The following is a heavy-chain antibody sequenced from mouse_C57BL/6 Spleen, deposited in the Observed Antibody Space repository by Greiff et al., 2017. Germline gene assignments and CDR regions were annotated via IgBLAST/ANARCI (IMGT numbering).Heavy chain of an antibody. Sequence: VQLKESGPVLVKPGASVKMSCKASGYTFTDYYMNWVKQSHGKSLEWIGVINPYNGGTSYNQKFKGKATLTVDKSSSTAYMELNSLTSEDSAVYYCARRAFTTVVSYYAMDYWGQGTSVTVSS. D-gene: IGHD1-1*01. V-gene: IGHV1-19*01. CDR1: GYTFTDYY. CDR2: INPYNGGT. J-gene: IGHJ4*01. CDR3: ARRAFTTVVSYYAMDY.